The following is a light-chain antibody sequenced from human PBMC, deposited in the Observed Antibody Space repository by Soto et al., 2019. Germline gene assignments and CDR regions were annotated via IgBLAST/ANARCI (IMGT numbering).Light chain of an antibody. CDR3: SSYTSSSPYV. J-gene: IGLJ1*01. CDR2: DVS. V-gene: IGLV2-14*01. CDR1: SSDVGGYNY. Sequence: QSVLTQPASVSGSPGQSITISCTGTSSDVGGYNYVSWYQQHPGKAPKLMIYDVSNRPSGVSNRFSGSKSGNTASLTISGIQAEYEADYYCSSYTSSSPYVFGAGTKLTVL.